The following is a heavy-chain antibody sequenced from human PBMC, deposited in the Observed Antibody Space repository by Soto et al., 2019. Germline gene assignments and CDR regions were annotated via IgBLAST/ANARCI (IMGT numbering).Heavy chain of an antibody. D-gene: IGHD6-19*01. CDR1: GFTFTDYA. Sequence: EVQVLESGGGLVQPGGSLRLSCAASGFTFTDYAMNWVRQAPGKGLEWVSTISGSGANTYYADSVRGRLTISRDNSKNTLDLQLSSLRAEDTAVYYCANEGKHGNGWWAVFEIWGQGTVVNVS. J-gene: IGHJ3*02. CDR3: ANEGKHGNGWWAVFEI. V-gene: IGHV3-23*01. CDR2: ISGSGANT.